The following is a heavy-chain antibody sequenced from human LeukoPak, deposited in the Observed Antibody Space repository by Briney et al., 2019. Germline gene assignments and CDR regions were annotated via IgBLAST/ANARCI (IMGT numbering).Heavy chain of an antibody. CDR3: ARLRSGSSSWYGC. D-gene: IGHD6-13*01. J-gene: IGHJ5*01. CDR2: INHSGST. CDR1: GGSFSDYY. V-gene: IGHV4-34*01. Sequence: PSETLSLTCAVYGGSFSDYYWSWIRQPPGKGLEWIGEINHSGSTNYNPSLKSRVTISVDTSKNQFSLKLNSVSAADTAVYYCARLRSGSSSWYGCWGQGTLVTVSS.